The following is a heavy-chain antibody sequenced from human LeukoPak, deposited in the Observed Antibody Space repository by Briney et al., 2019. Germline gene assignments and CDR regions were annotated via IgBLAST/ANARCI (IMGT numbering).Heavy chain of an antibody. V-gene: IGHV4-59*12. CDR2: IYYSGST. J-gene: IGHJ4*02. Sequence: SETLSLTCTVSGGSISSYYWSWIRQPPGKGLEWIGYIYYSGSTNYNPSLKSRVTISVDTSKNQFSPKPSSVTAADTAVYYCARDMNYYDSSGFYGWGQGTLVTVSS. CDR3: ARDMNYYDSSGFYG. CDR1: GGSISSYY. D-gene: IGHD3-22*01.